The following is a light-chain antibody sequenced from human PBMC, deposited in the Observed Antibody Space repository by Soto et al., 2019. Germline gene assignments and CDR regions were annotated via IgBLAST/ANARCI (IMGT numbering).Light chain of an antibody. CDR3: QHYNSYSEA. J-gene: IGKJ1*01. V-gene: IGKV1-5*03. CDR1: QTVSSW. CDR2: KAS. Sequence: DIQMTQSASAVSGSVGDRVTITCRASQTVSSWLAWYQQKPGKAPKLLIYKASTVKSGVPSRFSGSGSGTEFTLTISSLQPDDFTTYYCQHYNSYSEAFGQGTKVDIK.